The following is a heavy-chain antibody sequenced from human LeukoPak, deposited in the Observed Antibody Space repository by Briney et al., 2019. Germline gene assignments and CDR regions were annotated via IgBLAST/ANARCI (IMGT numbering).Heavy chain of an antibody. Sequence: GESLKISCKGSGYGFASSWIGWVRQMPGKGLEWMGIIYPGDSDTRYSPSFQGQVTISADKSISTAYLQWSSLKASDAAIYYCARRASAFEYFDYWGQGTLVTVSS. J-gene: IGHJ4*02. CDR2: IYPGDSDT. D-gene: IGHD3-10*01. V-gene: IGHV5-51*01. CDR3: ARRASAFEYFDY. CDR1: GYGFASSW.